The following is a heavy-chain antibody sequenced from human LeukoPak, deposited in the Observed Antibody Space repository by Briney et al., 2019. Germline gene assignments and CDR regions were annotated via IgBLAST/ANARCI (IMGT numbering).Heavy chain of an antibody. J-gene: IGHJ5*02. Sequence: QPGGSLRLSCAASGFNVSSNYMSWVRQAPGKGLEWVSLIYSGGNTYYADSVKGRFTISRDNSKNTLFLQMNGLRAEDTAIYYCARAAIGFDPWGQGTLVTVSS. CDR2: IYSGGNT. CDR1: GFNVSSNY. CDR3: ARAAIGFDP. V-gene: IGHV3-66*01. D-gene: IGHD6-25*01.